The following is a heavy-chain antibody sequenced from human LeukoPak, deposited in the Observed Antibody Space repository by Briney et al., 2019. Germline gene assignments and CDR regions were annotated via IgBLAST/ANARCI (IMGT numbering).Heavy chain of an antibody. CDR2: INHSGST. Sequence: SETLSLTCAVYGGSFSGYYWSWIRQPPGKGLEWIGEINHSGSTNYNPSLKSRVTISVDTSKNQFSLKLSSVTAADTAVYYCAKDRAGTTGWFDPWGQGTLVTVSS. J-gene: IGHJ5*02. CDR1: GGSFSGYY. V-gene: IGHV4-34*01. CDR3: AKDRAGTTGWFDP. D-gene: IGHD1-1*01.